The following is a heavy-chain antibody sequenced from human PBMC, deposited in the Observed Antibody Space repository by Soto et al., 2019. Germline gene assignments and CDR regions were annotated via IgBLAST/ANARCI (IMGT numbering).Heavy chain of an antibody. V-gene: IGHV1-69*13. J-gene: IGHJ5*02. D-gene: IGHD3-22*01. CDR1: GGTFSSYA. Sequence: SVKVSCKASGGTFSSYAISWVRQAPGQGLEWTGGIIPIFGTANYAQKFQGRVTITADESTSTAYMELSSLRSEDTAVYYCARERRNYSDRSGYYSNWFDTWGQGTLVTVSS. CDR3: ARERRNYSDRSGYYSNWFDT. CDR2: IIPIFGTA.